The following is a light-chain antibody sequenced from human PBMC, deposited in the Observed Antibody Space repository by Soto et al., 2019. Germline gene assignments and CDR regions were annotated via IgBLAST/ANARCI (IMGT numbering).Light chain of an antibody. J-gene: IGLJ3*02. CDR3: AVWDASLTGWV. CDR1: SSNIGSHY. CDR2: RDG. V-gene: IGLV1-47*01. Sequence: QSVLTQPPSASGTPGQSLTISCAGSSSNIGSHYVYWYQHLPGTAPKLLIFRDGQRPSGVPDRFFGSKSGTSASLAISGLRSEDEAHYYCAVWDASLTGWVFGEGTKLTVL.